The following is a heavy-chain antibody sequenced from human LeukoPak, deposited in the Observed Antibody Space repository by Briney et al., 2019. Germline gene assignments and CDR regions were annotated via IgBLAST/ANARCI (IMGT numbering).Heavy chain of an antibody. CDR2: ITGGGGST. Sequence: GGSLRLSCAASGFTFSSYAMSWIRQPPEKGLEWVAAITGGGGSTYNADSVKGRVTISRDTSKNTLYLQMNSLRADDTAVYYCAKGSSSGWPYYFDYWGQGTLVTVSS. D-gene: IGHD6-19*01. CDR3: AKGSSSGWPYYFDY. J-gene: IGHJ4*02. V-gene: IGHV3-23*01. CDR1: GFTFSSYA.